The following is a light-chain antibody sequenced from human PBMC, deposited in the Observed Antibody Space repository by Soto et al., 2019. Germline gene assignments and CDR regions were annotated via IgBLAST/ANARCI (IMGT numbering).Light chain of an antibody. CDR2: LGS. V-gene: IGKV2-28*01. CDR3: MQALQTLSIT. J-gene: IGKJ5*01. CDR1: QSLLHSNGYNY. Sequence: DIVMTQSPLSLTVTPGEPASISCRSSQSLLHSNGYNYLDWYLQKPGQSPQLLIYLGSNRASGVPDRFSGSGSGTDFTLKISRVEAEDVGVYYCMQALQTLSITFGQGTRLEIK.